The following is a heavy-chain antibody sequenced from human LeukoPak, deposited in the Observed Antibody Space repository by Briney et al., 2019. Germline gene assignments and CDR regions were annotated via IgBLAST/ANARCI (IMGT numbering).Heavy chain of an antibody. J-gene: IGHJ4*02. V-gene: IGHV5-51*01. CDR3: ARHSSAWPIDY. Sequence: GEFLKISCKGSGYSFTYYWIGWVRQMPGKGLEWMGIIYPGDSDTKYSPSFQGQVTISADKSISTAYLQWSNLKASDTAMYYCARHSSAWPIDYWGQGTLVTVSS. CDR1: GYSFTYYW. CDR2: IYPGDSDT. D-gene: IGHD6-25*01.